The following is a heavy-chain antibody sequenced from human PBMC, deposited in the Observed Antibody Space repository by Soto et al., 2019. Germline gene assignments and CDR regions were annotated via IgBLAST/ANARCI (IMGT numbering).Heavy chain of an antibody. Sequence: EVQLVESGGGLFQPGGSLRLSCAASGFTLSSKWMHWVHQTPGKGLVWVSRMNGDGSITQYADSAKGRFTISRDNSKNTLYLQMDSLRAEDTAVYYCAREGYWSLDYWGQGTLVTVSS. J-gene: IGHJ4*02. CDR1: GFTLSSKW. CDR2: MNGDGSIT. D-gene: IGHD2-15*01. CDR3: AREGYWSLDY. V-gene: IGHV3-74*03.